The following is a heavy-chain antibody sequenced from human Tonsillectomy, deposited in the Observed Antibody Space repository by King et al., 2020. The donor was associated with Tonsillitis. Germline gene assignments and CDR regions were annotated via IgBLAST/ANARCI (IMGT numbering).Heavy chain of an antibody. D-gene: IGHD6-25*01. Sequence: MQLQESGPGLVKPSETLSLTCTVSGDSITNYYWNWLRQPPGKGLEWIGHIYYNGRTKYNPSLESRVTLSVDKSKNHFSLHLSSVNGADTAGYYFACDRGGSAAHYFAYWGQGALVTVSS. J-gene: IGHJ4*02. CDR2: IYYNGRT. V-gene: IGHV4-59*01. CDR1: GDSITNYY. CDR3: ACDRGGSAAHYFAY.